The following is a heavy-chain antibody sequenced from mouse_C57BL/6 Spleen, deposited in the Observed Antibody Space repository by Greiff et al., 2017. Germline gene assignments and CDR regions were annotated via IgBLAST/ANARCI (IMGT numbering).Heavy chain of an antibody. CDR2: IDPNSGGT. V-gene: IGHV1-72*01. CDR1: GYTFTSYW. D-gene: IGHD1-1*02. Sequence: QVQLQQPGAELVKPGASVKLSCKASGYTFTSYWMHWVKQRPGRGLEWIGRIDPNSGGTKYNEKFKGKATLTADKPSSTAYMQLNSLTSEDSAVYSCATGGITEVFDDWGQGTTLTVSS. CDR3: ATGGITEVFDD. J-gene: IGHJ2*01.